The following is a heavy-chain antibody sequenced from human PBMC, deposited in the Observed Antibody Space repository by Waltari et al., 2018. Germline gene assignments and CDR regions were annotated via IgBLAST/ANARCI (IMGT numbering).Heavy chain of an antibody. Sequence: QVQLLQPGAAVKKPASSVKVSCQASRYTFTSYAMHLVRQAPGQRLEWMGWINAGNGNTKYSQKFQGRVTITRDTSANTAYMELSSLRSEDTAVYYCARYYYGSGSYYGNFDYWGQGTLVTVSS. CDR2: INAGNGNT. CDR3: ARYYYGSGSYYGNFDY. D-gene: IGHD3-10*01. J-gene: IGHJ4*02. V-gene: IGHV1-3*01. CDR1: RYTFTSYA.